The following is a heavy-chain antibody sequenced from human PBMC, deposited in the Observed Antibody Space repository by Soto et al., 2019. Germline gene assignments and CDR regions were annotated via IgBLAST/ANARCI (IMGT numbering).Heavy chain of an antibody. CDR1: GGSVSITSYY. CDR2: IHYSGST. CDR3: ARAWVHLYFDY. V-gene: IGHV4-61*01. J-gene: IGHJ4*02. D-gene: IGHD1-26*01. Sequence: SETLSLTCTVSGGSVSITSYYWTWIRQPPGKGLEWIGYIHYSGSTNYNPSLKSRVAMSVDTSKNHFSLKLSSVTAADTAVYYCARAWVHLYFDYWGQGALITVSS.